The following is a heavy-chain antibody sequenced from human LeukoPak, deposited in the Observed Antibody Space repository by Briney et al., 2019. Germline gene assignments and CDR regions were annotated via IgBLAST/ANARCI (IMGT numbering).Heavy chain of an antibody. CDR3: APSTYSGSPPFDY. J-gene: IGHJ4*02. V-gene: IGHV3-21*01. D-gene: IGHD1-26*01. Sequence: GGSLRLSCAASGFTFNSFGMSWVRQAPGKGLEWVSSISSGSRYIYYADSVKGRFTISRDNAKNSLYLQMNSLRAEDTAVYYCAPSTYSGSPPFDYWGQGTLVTVSS. CDR2: ISSGSRYI. CDR1: GFTFNSFG.